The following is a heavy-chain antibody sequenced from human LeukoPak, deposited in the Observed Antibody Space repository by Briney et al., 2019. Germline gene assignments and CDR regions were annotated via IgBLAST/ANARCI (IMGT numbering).Heavy chain of an antibody. CDR1: GGSIRDYY. D-gene: IGHD6-19*01. CDR3: ARRITTSGWYRDDY. CDR2: IFYTGST. J-gene: IGHJ4*02. Sequence: SETLSLTCTVSGGSIRDYYWSWIRQPPGKGLEWIGYIFYTGSTNYNPSLKSRVTISVDTSKNQFSLNLRSVTAADTAVYYCARRITTSGWYRDDYWGQGTLVTVSS. V-gene: IGHV4-59*08.